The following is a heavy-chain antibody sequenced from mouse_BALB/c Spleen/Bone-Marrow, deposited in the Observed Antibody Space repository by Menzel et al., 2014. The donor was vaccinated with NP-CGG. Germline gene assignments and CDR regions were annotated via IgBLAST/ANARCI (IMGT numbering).Heavy chain of an antibody. CDR3: ARLTFPTATYYYAMDY. D-gene: IGHD1-2*01. CDR2: ISSGRSTI. CDR1: GFTFSSFG. Sequence: EVKLVESGGGLVQPGGSRKLSCAASGFTFSSFGMHWVRQAPEKGLEWVAYISSGRSTIYYADTVKGRFTISRDNPKNTLFLQMTSLRSEDTAMYYCARLTFPTATYYYAMDYWGQGTSVTVSS. J-gene: IGHJ4*01. V-gene: IGHV5-17*02.